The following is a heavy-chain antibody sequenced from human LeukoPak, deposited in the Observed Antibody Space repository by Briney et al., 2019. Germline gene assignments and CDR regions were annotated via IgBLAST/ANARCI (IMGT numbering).Heavy chain of an antibody. V-gene: IGHV1-46*01. Sequence: GASVKVSCKASGYTFTSYDINWVRQAPGQGLEWMGIINPSGGSTSYAQKFQGRVTMTRDTSTSTVYMELSSLRSEDTAVYYCARDVVGATTDWYFDLWGRGTLVTVSS. CDR3: ARDVVGATTDWYFDL. CDR2: INPSGGST. CDR1: GYTFTSYD. J-gene: IGHJ2*01. D-gene: IGHD1-26*01.